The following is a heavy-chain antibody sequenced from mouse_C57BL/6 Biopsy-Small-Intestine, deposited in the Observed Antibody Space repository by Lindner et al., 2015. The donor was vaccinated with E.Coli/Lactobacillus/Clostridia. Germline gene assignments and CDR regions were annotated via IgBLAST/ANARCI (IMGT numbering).Heavy chain of an antibody. Sequence: VQLQESGAELVKPGASVKLSCKASGYTFTRYWIHWVKQRPGQGLEWIGEIDPSDSYIYYNQKFKGKATLTVDKSSSTAYMQLSSLTSEDSAVYYCAARGDGSYGYWGQGDSGHCLC. CDR2: IDPSDSYI. CDR1: GYTFTRYW. V-gene: IGHV1-69*02. D-gene: IGHD1-1*02. J-gene: IGHJ3*01. CDR3: AARGDGSYGY.